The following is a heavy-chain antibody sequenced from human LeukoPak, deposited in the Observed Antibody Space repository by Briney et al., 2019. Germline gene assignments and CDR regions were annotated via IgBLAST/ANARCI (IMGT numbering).Heavy chain of an antibody. J-gene: IGHJ4*02. CDR3: ARGPPALAAAGTLLHYFDY. Sequence: SSETLSLTCTVSGGSISSYYWSWIRQPAGKGLEWIGRIYTSGSTNYNPSLKSRVTISVDKSKDQFSLKLSSVTAADTAVYYCARGPPALAAAGTLLHYFDYWGQGTLVTVSS. D-gene: IGHD6-13*01. V-gene: IGHV4-4*07. CDR2: IYTSGST. CDR1: GGSISSYY.